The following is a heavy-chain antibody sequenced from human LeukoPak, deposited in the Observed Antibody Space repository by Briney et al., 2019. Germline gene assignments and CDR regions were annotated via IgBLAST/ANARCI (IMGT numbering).Heavy chain of an antibody. Sequence: ASVKVSCKASGGTFSSYAISWVRQAPGQGLEWMGGIIPIFGTANYAQKLQGRVTMTTDTSTSTAYMELRSLRSDDTAVYYCARVGGYAGSFDYWGQGTLVTVSS. D-gene: IGHD5-12*01. CDR1: GGTFSSYA. CDR2: IIPIFGTA. V-gene: IGHV1-69*05. J-gene: IGHJ4*02. CDR3: ARVGGYAGSFDY.